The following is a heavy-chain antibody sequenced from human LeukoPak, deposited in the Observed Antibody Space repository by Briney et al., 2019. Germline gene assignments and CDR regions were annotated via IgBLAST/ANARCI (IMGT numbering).Heavy chain of an antibody. CDR1: GFTFSTYG. CDR2: ISYDGSNK. Sequence: GRSLRLSCAASGFTFSTYGMHWVRQAPGKGLEWVAVISYDGSNKYYADSVKGRFTISRDNSKNALYLQMNSLRAEDTAVYYCANREYHLPALYWGQGTLVTVSS. D-gene: IGHD2-2*01. J-gene: IGHJ4*02. CDR3: ANREYHLPALY. V-gene: IGHV3-30*18.